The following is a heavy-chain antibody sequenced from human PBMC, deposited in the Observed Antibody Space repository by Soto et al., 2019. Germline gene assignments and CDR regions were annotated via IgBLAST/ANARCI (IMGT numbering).Heavy chain of an antibody. CDR2: IYPGDSDT. Sequence: GESLKISCKGSGYSFASYWIGWVRQMPGKGLEWMGIIYPGDSDTRYSPSFQGQVTISADKSISTAYLQMNSLRAEDTAVYYCARDPLWGTAMVLWYFDLWGRGTLVTVSS. J-gene: IGHJ2*01. CDR3: ARDPLWGTAMVLWYFDL. CDR1: GYSFASYW. V-gene: IGHV5-51*01. D-gene: IGHD5-18*01.